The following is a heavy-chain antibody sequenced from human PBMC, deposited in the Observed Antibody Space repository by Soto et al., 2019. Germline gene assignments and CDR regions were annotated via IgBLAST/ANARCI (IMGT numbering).Heavy chain of an antibody. Sequence: EVQLVESGGGLVQPGGSLRLSCAVSGFTFSYYWMSWVRQAPGKGLQWVAKVKGDEGDKDYVDAVKGRFTISRDNAKNRLYLQMNSLRAEDTAVYYCARLNWNYAAFEDYWGQGTLVIVSS. D-gene: IGHD1-20*01. CDR2: VKGDEGDK. V-gene: IGHV3-7*03. J-gene: IGHJ4*02. CDR1: GFTFSYYW. CDR3: ARLNWNYAAFEDY.